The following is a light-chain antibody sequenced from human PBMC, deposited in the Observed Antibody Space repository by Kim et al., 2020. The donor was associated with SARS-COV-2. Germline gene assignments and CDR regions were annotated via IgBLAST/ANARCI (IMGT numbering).Light chain of an antibody. CDR3: TSYTSSNDWV. CDR2: GVS. V-gene: IGLV2-14*01. Sequence: QSALTQPASVSVSPAQSITISCTGTSSDVGGYNYVSWYQQHPGNAPKLMIYGVSKRPSGISNRFSGSKSGNTASLTISGLQAEDEADYYCTSYTSSNDWVFGGGTQLTVL. J-gene: IGLJ3*02. CDR1: SSDVGGYNY.